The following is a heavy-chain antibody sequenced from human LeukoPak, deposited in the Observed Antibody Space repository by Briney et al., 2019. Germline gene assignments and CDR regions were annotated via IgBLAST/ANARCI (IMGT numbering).Heavy chain of an antibody. CDR1: GFIFSNYG. V-gene: IGHV3-33*01. J-gene: IGHJ4*02. Sequence: GGSLRLSCVASGFIFSNYGMHWVRQAPGKGLEWVAVIWYDGSNKYYADSVKGRFTISRDNSKNTVYLQMNNLRVEDTAIYYCARDDYYDRSGYPGYWGQGTLVTVSS. CDR3: ARDDYYDRSGYPGY. D-gene: IGHD3-22*01. CDR2: IWYDGSNK.